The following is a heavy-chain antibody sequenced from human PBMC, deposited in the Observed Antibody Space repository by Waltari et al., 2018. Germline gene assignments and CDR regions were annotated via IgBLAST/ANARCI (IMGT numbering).Heavy chain of an antibody. CDR2: ISSSRSYI. V-gene: IGHV3-21*01. CDR1: GFTFSSYS. CDR3: ARAEYYDSSGYVDD. J-gene: IGHJ4*02. Sequence: EVQLVESGGGLVRPGGSLRLSCAASGFTFSSYSMNWVRQAPGKGLEWVSSISSSRSYIYCADSVKGRLTSSSDNAKNSLYLQMNSLRAEDTDVYYCARAEYYDSSGYVDDWGQGALVTESS. D-gene: IGHD3-22*01.